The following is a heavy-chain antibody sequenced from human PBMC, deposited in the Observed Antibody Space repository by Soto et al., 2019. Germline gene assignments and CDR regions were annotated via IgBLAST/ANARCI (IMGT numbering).Heavy chain of an antibody. Sequence: SVKVSCKASGGTFSSYAISWVRQAPGQGLEWMGGIIPIFGTANYAQKFQGRVTITADESTSTAYMELSSLRSEDTAVYYCAREPRLGYYYSGMDVWGQGTTVTVSS. J-gene: IGHJ6*02. CDR1: GGTFSSYA. D-gene: IGHD6-19*01. CDR3: AREPRLGYYYSGMDV. V-gene: IGHV1-69*13. CDR2: IIPIFGTA.